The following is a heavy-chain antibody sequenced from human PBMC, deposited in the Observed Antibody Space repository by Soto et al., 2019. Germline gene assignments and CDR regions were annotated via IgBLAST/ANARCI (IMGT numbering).Heavy chain of an antibody. V-gene: IGHV4-59*01. CDR2: IYYSGST. CDR3: ARDYKAGYSYGSCWFDP. CDR1: GGSISSYY. Sequence: KTSETLPLTCTVSGGSISSYYWSWIRQPPGKGLEWIGYIYYSGSTNYNPSLKSRVTISVDTSKNQFSLKLSSVTAADTAVYYCARDYKAGYSYGSCWFDPWGQGTLVTVS. J-gene: IGHJ5*02. D-gene: IGHD5-18*01.